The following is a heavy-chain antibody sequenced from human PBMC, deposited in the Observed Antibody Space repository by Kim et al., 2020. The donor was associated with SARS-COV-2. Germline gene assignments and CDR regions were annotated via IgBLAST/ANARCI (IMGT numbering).Heavy chain of an antibody. D-gene: IGHD5-18*01. Sequence: GGSLRLSCAASGFTFDDYAMHWVRQAPGKGLEWVSGISWNSGSIGYVDSVKGRFTISRDNAKNSLYLQMNSLRAEDTALYYCAKDMTVDTAPEGWGAFDIWGHGTMVTVSS. CDR1: GFTFDDYA. CDR3: AKDMTVDTAPEGWGAFDI. V-gene: IGHV3-9*01. CDR2: ISWNSGSI. J-gene: IGHJ3*02.